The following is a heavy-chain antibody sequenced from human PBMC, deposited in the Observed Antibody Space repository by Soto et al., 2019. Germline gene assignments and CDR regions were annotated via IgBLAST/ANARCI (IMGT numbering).Heavy chain of an antibody. CDR1: GFTFSSYA. J-gene: IGHJ4*02. D-gene: IGHD3-16*02. V-gene: IGHV3-23*01. CDR3: ARSHHYDYIWGSYRQAYQLDY. Sequence: GGSLRLSCAASGFTFSSYAMSWVRQAPGKGLEWVSAISGSGGSTYYADSVKGRFTISRDNSKNTLYLQMNSLRSDDTAVYYCARSHHYDYIWGSYRQAYQLDYWGQGTLVTVSS. CDR2: ISGSGGST.